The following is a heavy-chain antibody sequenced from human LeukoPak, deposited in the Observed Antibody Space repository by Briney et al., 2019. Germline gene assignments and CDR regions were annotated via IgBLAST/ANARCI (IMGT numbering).Heavy chain of an antibody. V-gene: IGHV3-21*01. CDR1: GFTFSSYS. D-gene: IGHD6-13*01. Sequence: GGSLRLSCAASGFTFSSYSMNWVRQAPGKGLEWVSSISSSSSYIYYADSVKGRFTNSRDNAKNSLYLQMNSLRAEDTAVYYCARIPSSWGYFDYWGQGTLVTVSS. J-gene: IGHJ4*02. CDR3: ARIPSSWGYFDY. CDR2: ISSSSSYI.